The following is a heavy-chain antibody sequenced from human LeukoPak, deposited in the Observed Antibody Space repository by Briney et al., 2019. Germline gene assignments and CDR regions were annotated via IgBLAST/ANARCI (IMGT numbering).Heavy chain of an antibody. J-gene: IGHJ3*02. Sequence: KTSQTLSLTCTVSGGSISSGSYYWSWIRQPAGKGLEWIGRIYTSGSTNYNPSLKSRVTISVDTSKNQFSLKLSSVTAADTAAYYCARAWTTSGDAFDIWGQGTMVTVSS. CDR1: GGSISSGSYY. CDR3: ARAWTTSGDAFDI. V-gene: IGHV4-61*02. D-gene: IGHD4-17*01. CDR2: IYTSGST.